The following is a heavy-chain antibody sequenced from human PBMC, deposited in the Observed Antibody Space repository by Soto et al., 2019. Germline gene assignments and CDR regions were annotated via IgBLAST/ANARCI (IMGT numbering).Heavy chain of an antibody. CDR3: ARDQVPGLDAFDI. Sequence: GGSLRLSCAASGFTFSSYSLNWVRQAPGKGLEWVSSISRSAGNTYYADAVKGRFTISRDNAKNSMYLQMNSLRAEDTAVYYCARDQVPGLDAFDIWGQGTMVTVSS. J-gene: IGHJ3*02. CDR2: ISRSAGNT. CDR1: GFTFSSYS. V-gene: IGHV3-21*01.